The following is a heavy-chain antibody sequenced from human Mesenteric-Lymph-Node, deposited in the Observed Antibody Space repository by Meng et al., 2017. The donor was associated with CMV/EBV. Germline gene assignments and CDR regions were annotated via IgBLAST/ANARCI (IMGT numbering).Heavy chain of an antibody. D-gene: IGHD3-10*01. CDR2: IIPILGIA. V-gene: IGHV1-69*10. CDR3: VRDRGPGGSY. J-gene: IGHJ4*02. CDR1: GGTFSSYA. Sequence: SVKVSCKASGGTFSSYAISWVRQAPGQGLEWMGGIIPILGIANYAQKFQGRVTITRDTSTSTVYLELSGLKSEDTAVYYCVRDRGPGGSYWGQGTLVTVSS.